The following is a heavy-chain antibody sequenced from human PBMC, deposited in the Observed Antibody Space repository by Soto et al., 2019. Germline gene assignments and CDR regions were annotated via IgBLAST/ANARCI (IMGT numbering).Heavy chain of an antibody. D-gene: IGHD3-9*01. J-gene: IGHJ5*02. CDR2: IIPILGIA. Sequence: SVKVSCKASGGTFSSYTISWVRQAPGQGLEWMGRIIPILGIANYAQKFQGRVTITADKSTSTAYMELSSLRSEDTAVYYCARDPSAPYYDILTGYPFNWFDPWGQGTLVTVSS. CDR3: ARDPSAPYYDILTGYPFNWFDP. CDR1: GGTFSSYT. V-gene: IGHV1-69*04.